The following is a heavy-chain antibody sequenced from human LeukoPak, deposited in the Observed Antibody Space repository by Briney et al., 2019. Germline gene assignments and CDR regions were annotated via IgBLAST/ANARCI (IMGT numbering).Heavy chain of an antibody. Sequence: GGSLRLSCAATGVTFSAYGMHWVRRAPGKGLEWVAFIWFDGSNKYYADSVKGRFTISRDNSKNTLYLQMNSLRLEDTAVFYCAKECGGGCSDDYWGQGTLVTVSS. V-gene: IGHV3-30*02. CDR2: IWFDGSNK. CDR1: GVTFSAYG. D-gene: IGHD2-21*02. CDR3: AKECGGGCSDDY. J-gene: IGHJ4*02.